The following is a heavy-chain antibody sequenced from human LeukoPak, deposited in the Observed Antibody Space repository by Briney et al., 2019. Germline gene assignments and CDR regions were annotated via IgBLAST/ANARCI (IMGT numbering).Heavy chain of an antibody. Sequence: SQTLSLTCSVPGGSIRSESYYWRWIRQPAGKGLEWLGRIYSSGSTNFNPSLKTRFTISIDTSKNQFSLNLSSVTAADTAVYYCARDMTGSGWNDAFDIWGQGTMVAVSS. CDR2: IYSSGST. CDR1: GGSIRSESYY. D-gene: IGHD6-19*01. CDR3: ARDMTGSGWNDAFDI. J-gene: IGHJ3*02. V-gene: IGHV4-61*02.